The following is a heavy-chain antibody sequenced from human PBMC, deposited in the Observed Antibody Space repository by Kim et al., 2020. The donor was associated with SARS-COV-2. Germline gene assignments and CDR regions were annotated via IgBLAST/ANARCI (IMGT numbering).Heavy chain of an antibody. CDR3: AREGGNYLDY. CDR2: ISYDGSNK. CDR1: GFTFSSYA. V-gene: IGHV3-30*04. Sequence: GGSLRLSCAASGFTFSSYAMHWVRQAPGKGLEWVAVISYDGSNKYYADSVKGRFTISRDNSKNTLYLQMNSLRAEDTAVYYCAREGGNYLDYWGQGTLVTVSS. J-gene: IGHJ4*02. D-gene: IGHD1-26*01.